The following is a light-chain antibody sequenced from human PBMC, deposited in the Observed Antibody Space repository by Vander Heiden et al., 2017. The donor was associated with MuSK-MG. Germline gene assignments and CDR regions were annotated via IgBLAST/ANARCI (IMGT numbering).Light chain of an antibody. CDR3: QTFDSSVF. J-gene: IGLJ2*01. V-gene: IGLV3-1*01. Sequence: ALTQPPSVSVSPGQTAIITCSGDKLGDQYVFWYQQRPGQSLVFLIYQDNKRPSGIPERFSGSSSADTATLTISGAEAVDESDYYCQTFDSSVFFGGGTKLTVL. CDR1: KLGDQY. CDR2: QDN.